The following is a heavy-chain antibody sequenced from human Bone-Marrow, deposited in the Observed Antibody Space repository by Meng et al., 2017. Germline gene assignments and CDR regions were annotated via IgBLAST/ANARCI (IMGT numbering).Heavy chain of an antibody. J-gene: IGHJ4*02. V-gene: IGHV3-21*01. D-gene: IGHD3-9*01. Sequence: GESLKISCAASGFTFSSYSMNWVRQAPGKGLEWVSSISSSSGKISYADSVKGRFTISRDNAKNSLYLEMNNLRAEDTAVYYCADYDVLTGYGDWGQGTLVTVSS. CDR1: GFTFSSYS. CDR2: ISSSSGKI. CDR3: ADYDVLTGYGD.